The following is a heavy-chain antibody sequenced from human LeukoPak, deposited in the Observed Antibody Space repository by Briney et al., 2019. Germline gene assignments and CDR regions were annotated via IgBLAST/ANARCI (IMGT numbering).Heavy chain of an antibody. CDR2: ISAYNGNT. J-gene: IGHJ4*02. CDR1: GYTFTSYG. V-gene: IGHV1-18*01. D-gene: IGHD6-19*01. Sequence: GASVKVFCKASGYTFTSYGISWVRQAPGQGLEWMGWISAYNGNTNYAQKLQGRVTMTTDTSTSTAYMELRSLRSDDTAVYYCAREPTKWAYIAVAGTGEYYFDYWGQGTLVTVSS. CDR3: AREPTKWAYIAVAGTGEYYFDY.